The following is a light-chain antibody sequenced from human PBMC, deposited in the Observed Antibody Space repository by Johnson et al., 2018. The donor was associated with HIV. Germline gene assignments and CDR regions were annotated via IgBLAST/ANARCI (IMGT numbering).Light chain of an antibody. CDR2: DNN. CDR1: SSNIGNNY. J-gene: IGLJ1*01. CDR3: AAWDDSLNGQV. Sequence: QSVLTQPPSVSAAPGQKVTISCSGSSSNIGNNYVSWYQQVPGTAPKLLIYDNNRRPSGIPDRFSGSKSGTSATLGITGLQTGDEADYYCAAWDDSLNGQVLGTGTKVTVL. V-gene: IGLV1-51*01.